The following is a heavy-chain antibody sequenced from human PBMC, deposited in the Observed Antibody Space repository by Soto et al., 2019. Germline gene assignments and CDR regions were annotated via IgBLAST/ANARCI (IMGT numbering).Heavy chain of an antibody. Sequence: SVPMSLTCAVADGSISSGGYSWSWIRQPPGKGLEWIGYIYHSGSTYYNPSLKSRVTISVDRSKNQFSLKLRSVTAADTAVYYCARVPGPWGQGTLVTVSS. V-gene: IGHV4-30-2*01. CDR1: DGSISSGGYS. CDR3: ARVPGP. CDR2: IYHSGST. J-gene: IGHJ5*02.